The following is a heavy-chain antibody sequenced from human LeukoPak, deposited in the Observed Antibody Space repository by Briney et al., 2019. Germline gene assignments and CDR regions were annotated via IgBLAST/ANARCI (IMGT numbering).Heavy chain of an antibody. CDR3: AREWGRIAVAGGPGY. CDR1: GFIFSNYG. J-gene: IGHJ4*02. V-gene: IGHV3-33*01. D-gene: IGHD6-19*01. Sequence: GGSLRLSCEVSGFIFSNYGMHWVRQAPGKGLEWLALIWYDGRTKFHADSVKGRFTISRDNSANTLYLQMRSLRVEDTAVYYCAREWGRIAVAGGPGYWGQGARVTVSS. CDR2: IWYDGRTK.